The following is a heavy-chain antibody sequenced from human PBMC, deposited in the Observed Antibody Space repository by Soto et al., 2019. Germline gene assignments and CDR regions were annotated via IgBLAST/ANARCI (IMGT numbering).Heavy chain of an antibody. CDR1: GFTFSDYY. CDR2: ISSSGSTI. CDR3: VGCSGGNCRGAFDI. Sequence: QVQLVESGGGLVKPGGSLRLSCAASGFTFSDYYMSWIRQAPGKGLEWVSYISSSGSTIYYADSVKGRFAISRDNAKNSLYVQRDSLRAEDTAVYYCVGCSGGNCRGAFDIWGQGTRVTVSS. J-gene: IGHJ3*02. D-gene: IGHD2-15*01. V-gene: IGHV3-11*01.